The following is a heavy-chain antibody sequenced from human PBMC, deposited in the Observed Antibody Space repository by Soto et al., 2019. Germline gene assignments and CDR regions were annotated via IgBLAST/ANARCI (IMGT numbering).Heavy chain of an antibody. J-gene: IGHJ4*02. V-gene: IGHV1-69*01. CDR3: VRDGGRHLGGIEF. D-gene: IGHD1-26*01. CDR2: IIPIFGTA. CDR1: GGTFSSYS. Sequence: QVQLVQSGAEVKKPGSSVKVSCKASGGTFSSYSINWVRQAPGQGPEWMGEIIPIFGTANYVQKYQGRVTMTANESTSTAFMELRSLRSEDTAVYYSVRDGGRHLGGIEFCGQGALVTVSS.